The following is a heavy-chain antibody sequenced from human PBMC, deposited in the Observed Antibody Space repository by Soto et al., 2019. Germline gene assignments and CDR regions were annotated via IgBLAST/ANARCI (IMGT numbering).Heavy chain of an antibody. CDR3: ARSVDP. V-gene: IGHV4-39*06. J-gene: IGHJ5*02. CDR2: IKYSGTT. Sequence: SETLSLTCTVSGGSISSSSFHWGWIRQPPGKGLEWIASIKYSGTTFYNPSLKSRVTLSVDTSKNQFALKLSSVTAADTAVYYCARSVDPWGQGTLVTVSS. CDR1: GGSISSSSFH.